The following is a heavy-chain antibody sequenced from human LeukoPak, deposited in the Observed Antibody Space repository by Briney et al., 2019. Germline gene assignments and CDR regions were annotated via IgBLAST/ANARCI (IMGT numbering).Heavy chain of an antibody. CDR3: DYDSSGPYSYFDY. Sequence: GGSLRLSCAAPGFTVSSNYMSWVRQAPGKGLEWVSVIYSGGSTYYADSVKGRFTISRDNSKNTLYLQMNSLRAEDTAVYYCDYDSSGPYSYFDYWGQGTLVTVSS. J-gene: IGHJ4*02. D-gene: IGHD3-22*01. CDR2: IYSGGST. V-gene: IGHV3-66*01. CDR1: GFTVSSNY.